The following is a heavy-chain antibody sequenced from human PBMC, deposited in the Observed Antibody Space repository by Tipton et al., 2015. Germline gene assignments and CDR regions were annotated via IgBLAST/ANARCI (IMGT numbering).Heavy chain of an antibody. CDR2: ISYSGST. CDR1: DGSISSYY. V-gene: IGHV4-59*01. D-gene: IGHD5-24*01. CDR3: ARDLEHGMDV. Sequence: TLSLTCTVSDGSISSYYWSWIRQPPGKGLEWMGYISYSGSTHYNPSLKSRVSISLDTSKNHFSLSLTSVTAADTAIYYCARDLEHGMDVWGQGTTVTVSS. J-gene: IGHJ6*02.